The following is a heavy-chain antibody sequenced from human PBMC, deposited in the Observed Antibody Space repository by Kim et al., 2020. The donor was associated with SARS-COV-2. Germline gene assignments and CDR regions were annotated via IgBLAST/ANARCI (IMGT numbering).Heavy chain of an antibody. Sequence: GGSLRLSCIGSGFTFSGYSLSWVRQAPGKGLEWVGLIRTKTYGGTTEFAASVKGRFTISRYDSKSIAYLEMSSLKTEDTAMYYCVRDTIIHASARYFQHWGQGTLVTVSS. J-gene: IGHJ1*01. CDR2: IRTKTYGGTT. CDR1: GFTFSGYS. V-gene: IGHV3-49*04. CDR3: VRDTIIHASARYFQH.